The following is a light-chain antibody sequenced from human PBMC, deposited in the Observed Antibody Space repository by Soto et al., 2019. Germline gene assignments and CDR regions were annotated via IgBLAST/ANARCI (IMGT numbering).Light chain of an antibody. CDR3: QEYSTYSRA. V-gene: IGKV1-5*03. CDR1: QSINSW. CDR2: KAS. Sequence: DIPMTQSPSTLSASVGDRVTITCRASQSINSWLAWYQQKPGKVPNLLIYKASSLQSGVPSRFSGSGSGTEFTLTISSLQPDDFATYYCQEYSTYSRAFGQGTKVEIK. J-gene: IGKJ1*01.